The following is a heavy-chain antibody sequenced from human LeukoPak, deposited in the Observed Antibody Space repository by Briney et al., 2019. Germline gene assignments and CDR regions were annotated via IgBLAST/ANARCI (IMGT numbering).Heavy chain of an antibody. V-gene: IGHV3-74*01. CDR2: IKSDGKT. CDR3: ARAPSEIGGYYPEYFRH. D-gene: IGHD3-22*01. Sequence: GGSLRLSCAASGFSFSSYWIHWVRQAPGKGLVWVSRIKSDGKTNYADSVKGRFTISRDNAKNTVSLQMNSLRAEDTGVYYCARAPSEIGGYYPEYFRHWGQGTLVTVSS. CDR1: GFSFSSYW. J-gene: IGHJ1*01.